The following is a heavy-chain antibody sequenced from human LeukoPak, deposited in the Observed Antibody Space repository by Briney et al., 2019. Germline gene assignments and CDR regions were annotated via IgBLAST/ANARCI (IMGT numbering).Heavy chain of an antibody. Sequence: GASVKVSCKASGYTFIGYYMHWVRQAPGQGLEWMGWINPNSGGTSYAQQFQGRVTMTRDTSISTAYMELSSLRSDDTAVYYCARVSVAGTPDRDYFDYWGQGTLVTVSS. D-gene: IGHD6-19*01. V-gene: IGHV1-2*02. J-gene: IGHJ4*02. CDR1: GYTFIGYY. CDR2: INPNSGGT. CDR3: ARVSVAGTPDRDYFDY.